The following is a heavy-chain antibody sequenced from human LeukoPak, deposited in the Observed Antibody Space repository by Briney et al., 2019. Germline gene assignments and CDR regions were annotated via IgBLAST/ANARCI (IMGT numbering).Heavy chain of an antibody. J-gene: IGHJ4*02. CDR3: AKGQQLVRFPFDY. CDR1: GFTFSSYG. V-gene: IGHV3-30*02. Sequence: GRSLRLSCAASGFTFSSYGMHWVRQAPGKGLEWVAFIRYDGSNKYYADSVKGRFTISRDNSKNTLYLQMNSLRAEDTAVYYCAKGQQLVRFPFDYWGQGTLVTVSS. D-gene: IGHD6-6*01. CDR2: IRYDGSNK.